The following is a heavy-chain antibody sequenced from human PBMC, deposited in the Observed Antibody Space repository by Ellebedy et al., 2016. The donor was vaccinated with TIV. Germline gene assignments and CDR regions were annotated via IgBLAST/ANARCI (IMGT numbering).Heavy chain of an antibody. CDR3: AARGRHCNSSTCYRGGAAFDY. D-gene: IGHD2/OR15-2a*01. Sequence: SETLSLTXTVSGGSISSYFWTWIRQAPGHGLEWIGEINQSGGTNYNPSLKSRVTISADTSKNQFSLNLSSMTAADAAVYYCAARGRHCNSSTCYRGGAAFDYWGQGTLVTV. V-gene: IGHV4-34*01. CDR1: GGSISSYF. J-gene: IGHJ4*02. CDR2: INQSGGT.